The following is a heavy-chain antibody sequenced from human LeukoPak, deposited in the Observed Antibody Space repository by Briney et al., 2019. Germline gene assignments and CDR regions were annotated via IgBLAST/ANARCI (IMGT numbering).Heavy chain of an antibody. CDR3: ARDPGTQGYYYYYYGMDV. J-gene: IGHJ6*04. CDR1: GYTFTSYA. V-gene: IGHV1-3*01. CDR2: INAGNGNT. Sequence: GASVKVSCKASGYTFTSYAMHWVRQAPGQRLEWMGWINAGNGNTKYSQKFQGRVTITRDTSASTAYMELSSLRSEDTAVYYCARDPGTQGYYYYYYGMDVWGKGTTVTVSS.